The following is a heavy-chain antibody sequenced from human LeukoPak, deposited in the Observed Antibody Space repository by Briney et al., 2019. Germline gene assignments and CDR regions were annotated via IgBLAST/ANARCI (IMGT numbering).Heavy chain of an antibody. D-gene: IGHD3-10*01. Sequence: APVKVSCKASGYTFTSYDINWVRQATGQGLEWMGWMNPNSGNTGYAQKFQGRVTMTRNTSISTAYMELSSLRSEDTAVYYCARADYYGSGSSIRRKFDPWGQGTLVTVSS. CDR1: GYTFTSYD. CDR2: MNPNSGNT. V-gene: IGHV1-8*01. CDR3: ARADYYGSGSSIRRKFDP. J-gene: IGHJ5*02.